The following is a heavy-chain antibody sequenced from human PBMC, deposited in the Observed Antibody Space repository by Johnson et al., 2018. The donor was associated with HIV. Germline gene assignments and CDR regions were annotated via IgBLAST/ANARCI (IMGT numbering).Heavy chain of an antibody. Sequence: QVQLVESGGGVVQPGRSLRLSCAASGFTFSSFAMHWVRQTPGNGLEWVSIISYSGSNKYYAESVKGRVTISRDNSKNTLYLQMNSLRVDDTAVYYCAKTGGGAALDSWGQGTMVTVSS. CDR2: ISYSGSNK. J-gene: IGHJ3*02. V-gene: IGHV3-30*18. D-gene: IGHD3-16*01. CDR3: AKTGGGAALDS. CDR1: GFTFSSFA.